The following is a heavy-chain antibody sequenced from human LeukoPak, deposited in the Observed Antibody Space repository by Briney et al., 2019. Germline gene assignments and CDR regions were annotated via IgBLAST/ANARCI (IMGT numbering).Heavy chain of an antibody. Sequence: EPGGSLRLSCAASGFTFSSYAMHWVRQAPGKGLEWVAVISYDGSNKYYADSVKGRFTISRDNSKNTLYLQMNSLRAEDTAVYYCARDGRAGGYFDYWGQGTLVTVSS. J-gene: IGHJ4*02. CDR1: GFTFSSYA. V-gene: IGHV3-30-3*01. CDR3: ARDGRAGGYFDY. CDR2: ISYDGSNK. D-gene: IGHD3-16*01.